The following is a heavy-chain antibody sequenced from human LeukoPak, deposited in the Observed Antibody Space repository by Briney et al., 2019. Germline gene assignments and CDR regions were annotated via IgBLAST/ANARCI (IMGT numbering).Heavy chain of an antibody. CDR2: ITWNSGSV. V-gene: IGHV3-9*03. Sequence: GGSLRLSCAASGFTFHDYAMHWVRQVPGKGLEWVSGITWNSGSVLYADSVRGRFTISRDNAKNSLYLQMNSLRPEDMTFYYCAKGLGVASLIVDALDMWGQGTMVTV. D-gene: IGHD3/OR15-3a*01. J-gene: IGHJ3*02. CDR1: GFTFHDYA. CDR3: AKGLGVASLIVDALDM.